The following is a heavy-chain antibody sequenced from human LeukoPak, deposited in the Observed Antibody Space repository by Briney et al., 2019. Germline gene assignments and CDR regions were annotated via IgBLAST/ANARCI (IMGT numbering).Heavy chain of an antibody. D-gene: IGHD3-3*01. CDR1: GFTFDDYT. Sequence: GGSLRLSCAASGFTFDDYTMHWVRQAPGKGLEWVSYISSSGSMLHYADSVEGRFTISRDNAENSLYLQMNSLRAEDTAVYYCARAGDFSFKDWGQGTLVTVSS. J-gene: IGHJ4*02. V-gene: IGHV3-48*01. CDR2: ISSSGSML. CDR3: ARAGDFSFKD.